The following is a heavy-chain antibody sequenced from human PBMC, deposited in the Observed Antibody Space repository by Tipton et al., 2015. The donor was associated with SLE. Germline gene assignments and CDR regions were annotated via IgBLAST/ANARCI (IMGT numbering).Heavy chain of an antibody. V-gene: IGHV1-18*01. D-gene: IGHD1-26*01. CDR2: ISPYNGNT. CDR1: GYTFTAYG. CDR3: ASGWVGATGYFDY. Sequence: QVQLVQSGPEVKRPGASVRVSCKASGYTFTAYGISWVRQAPGQGLEWMGWISPYNGNTKCIQKLQGRVTMTTGTSTSTAYMELRSLRSDDTAVYYCASGWVGATGYFDYWGQGTLVTVSS. J-gene: IGHJ4*02.